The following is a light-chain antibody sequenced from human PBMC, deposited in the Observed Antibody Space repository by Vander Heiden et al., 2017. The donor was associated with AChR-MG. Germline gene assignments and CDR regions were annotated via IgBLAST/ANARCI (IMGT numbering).Light chain of an antibody. V-gene: IGKV3-15*01. CDR2: GAS. Sequence: EIVMTQSPATLSVSPGERATLSCRASQSVSSYLAWYQQKPGQAPRLLIYGASTRANGIPARFSGSGSGTEFALTISSLQSEDFAVYYWHQDNNLHTFGQGTKVEIK. J-gene: IGKJ2*01. CDR1: QSVSSY. CDR3: HQDNNLHT.